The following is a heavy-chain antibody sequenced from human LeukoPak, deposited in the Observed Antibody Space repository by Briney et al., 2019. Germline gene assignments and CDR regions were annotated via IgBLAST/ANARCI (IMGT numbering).Heavy chain of an antibody. CDR3: AKPKRSYYYGMDV. J-gene: IGHJ6*02. Sequence: GGSLRLSCAASGFIFSSYAMAWVRQAPGKGLEWVSAISGSGGSTYYADSVKGRFTISRDNSKNTLYLQMNSLRAEDTAVYYCAKPKRSYYYGMDVWGQGTTVTVSS. V-gene: IGHV3-23*01. CDR2: ISGSGGST. CDR1: GFIFSSYA.